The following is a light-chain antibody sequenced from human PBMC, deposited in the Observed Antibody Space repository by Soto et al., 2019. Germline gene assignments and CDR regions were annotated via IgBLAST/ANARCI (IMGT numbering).Light chain of an antibody. Sequence: DVQMTHAPSTLSESVVDRVTITFLSSQSINNLLAWYQQKPGKATKLLIYDVSTLESGVQSRFSGSGSGTDFTFNISSLQPEDIATYYCQQYDNLPTITVAPGTRLEI. CDR3: QQYDNLPTIT. CDR1: QSINNL. V-gene: IGKV1-5*01. CDR2: DVS. J-gene: IGKJ5*01.